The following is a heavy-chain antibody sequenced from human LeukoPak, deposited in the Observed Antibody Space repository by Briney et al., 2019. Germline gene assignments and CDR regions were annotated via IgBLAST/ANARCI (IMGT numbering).Heavy chain of an antibody. V-gene: IGHV3-30*18. D-gene: IGHD3-22*01. J-gene: IGHJ4*02. CDR2: ISYDGSHK. CDR3: AKEGGDSSGYYDYFDY. CDR1: GFTFSSYG. Sequence: GGSLRLSCAASGFTFSSYGMHWVRQAPGKGREWVAVISYDGSHKYYADSVKGRFTISRDNSKNTLYLQMNSLRAEDTAVYYCAKEGGDSSGYYDYFDYWGQGTLVTVSS.